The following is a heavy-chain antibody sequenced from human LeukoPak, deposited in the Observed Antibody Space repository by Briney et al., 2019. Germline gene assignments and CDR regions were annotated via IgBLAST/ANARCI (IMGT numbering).Heavy chain of an antibody. CDR2: ISASGGTA. J-gene: IGHJ3*02. Sequence: GGSLRLSCEASGFTFSRYAMSWVRQAPGKGPEWVSGISASGGTAYFADSVKGRFIISRDSSKNTLFLRMNSLRAEGTALYYCAKDPNGDWVGAFDMWGQGTKVTVSS. CDR3: AKDPNGDWVGAFDM. V-gene: IGHV3-23*01. D-gene: IGHD3-10*01. CDR1: GFTFSRYA.